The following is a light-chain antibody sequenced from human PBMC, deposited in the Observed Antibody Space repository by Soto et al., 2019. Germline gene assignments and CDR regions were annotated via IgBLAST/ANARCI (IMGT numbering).Light chain of an antibody. CDR1: QGISNY. CDR3: QKDNCAPFT. J-gene: IGKJ4*01. V-gene: IGKV1-27*01. CDR2: AAA. Sequence: DIQMTQSPSSLSASVGDRVTITCRASQGISNYLAWYQQKPGKVPKLLIYAAATLQSGVPSRFSGSRSGTDFTPSISSPQPVDVATYYGQKDNCAPFTSGGGTKVEIK.